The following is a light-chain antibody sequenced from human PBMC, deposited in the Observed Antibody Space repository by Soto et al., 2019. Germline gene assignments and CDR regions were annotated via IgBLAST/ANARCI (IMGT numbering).Light chain of an antibody. V-gene: IGKV3-15*01. CDR3: QQYNNWPAIT. CDR1: QSVSSN. CDR2: GAS. J-gene: IGKJ5*01. Sequence: EMVMTQSPATLSVSPGERATLSCRASQSVSSNLAWYQQKPGQVPRLLIYGASTRATGIPARFSGSGSGTEFTLTISSLQSEDFAVYFCQQYNNWPAITFGQGTRLEIK.